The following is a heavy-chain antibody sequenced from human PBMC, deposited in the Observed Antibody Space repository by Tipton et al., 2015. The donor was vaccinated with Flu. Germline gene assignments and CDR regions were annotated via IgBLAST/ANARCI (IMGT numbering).Heavy chain of an antibody. CDR1: GFTFSSYA. CDR3: AREESYDSSGYYPY. CDR2: MSYDGSNK. Sequence: SLRLSCAASGFTFSSYAMHWVRQAPGKGLEWVAVMSYDGSNKYYADSVKGRFTISRDNSKNTLYLQMNSLRAEDMAVYYCAREESYDSSGYYPYWGQGTLVTVPS. J-gene: IGHJ4*02. D-gene: IGHD3-22*01. V-gene: IGHV3-30*04.